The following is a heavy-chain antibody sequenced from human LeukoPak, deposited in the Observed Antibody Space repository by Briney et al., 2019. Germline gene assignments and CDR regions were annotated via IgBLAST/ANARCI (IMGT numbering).Heavy chain of an antibody. CDR2: ISGSGGST. D-gene: IGHD3-22*01. V-gene: IGHV3-23*01. J-gene: IGHJ6*02. Sequence: GGSLRLSCAASGFTFSSYAMSWVRQAPGKGLKWFSAISGSGGSTYYADSVKGRFTISRDNSKNTLYLQMNSLRAEDTAVYYCAKAVLVMSPYGMDVWGQGTTVTVSS. CDR1: GFTFSSYA. CDR3: AKAVLVMSPYGMDV.